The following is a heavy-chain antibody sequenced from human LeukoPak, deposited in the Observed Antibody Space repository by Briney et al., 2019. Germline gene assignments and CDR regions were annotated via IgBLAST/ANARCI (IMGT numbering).Heavy chain of an antibody. D-gene: IGHD6-13*01. CDR1: GASISSGSDY. CDR3: ASRSREAARHWYFDL. CDR2: VHTSGNP. V-gene: IGHV4-61*02. Sequence: SETLSLTCSVSGASISSGSDYWSWIRQPAGKALEWIGRVHTSGNPNYNPSLESRVSISIDRSKNQFSLELNSVTAADTAVYYCASRSREAARHWYFDLWGRGTLVTVSS. J-gene: IGHJ2*01.